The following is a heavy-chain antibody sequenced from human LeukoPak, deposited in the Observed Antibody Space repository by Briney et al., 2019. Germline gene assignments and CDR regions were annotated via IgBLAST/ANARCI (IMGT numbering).Heavy chain of an antibody. Sequence: SQTLSLTCAISGDSVSSNTAAWYWIRQSPSRGLEWLGRTYYRSKWVYQYAVSVRSRITINVDTSKNQFSLQLSSVTPEDTAVYYCARDPSYDQGLDCWGQGTLVTVSS. CDR1: GDSVSSNTAA. CDR2: TYYRSKWVY. V-gene: IGHV6-1*01. J-gene: IGHJ4*02. D-gene: IGHD3-3*01. CDR3: ARDPSYDQGLDC.